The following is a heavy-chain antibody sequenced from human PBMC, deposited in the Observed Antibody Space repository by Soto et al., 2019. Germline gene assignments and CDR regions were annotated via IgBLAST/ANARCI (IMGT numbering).Heavy chain of an antibody. CDR2: ITGNGGST. Sequence: EMQLLESGGDLVQPGGSLRLSCAASGFTFSTYALSWVRQAPGKGLEWVSAITGNGGSTYYADSVRGRFTISRDNSKNTLYLQMSSLRAEDTAVYYCAKNSAATIRVGYDYWGQGTLVTVSS. CDR1: GFTFSTYA. D-gene: IGHD5-12*01. CDR3: AKNSAATIRVGYDY. V-gene: IGHV3-23*01. J-gene: IGHJ4*02.